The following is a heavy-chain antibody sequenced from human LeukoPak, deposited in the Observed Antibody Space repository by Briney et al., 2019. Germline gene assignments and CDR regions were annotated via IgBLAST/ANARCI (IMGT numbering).Heavy chain of an antibody. CDR1: GFTFSSYG. D-gene: IGHD2-2*01. Sequence: GGSLRLSCAASGFTFSSYGMSWVRQAPGKGLEWVSAISGSGGSTYYADSVKGRFTISRDNSKNALYLQMNSLRAEDTAVYYCAKGMNSLVVPAAIDYWGQGTLVTVSS. J-gene: IGHJ4*02. V-gene: IGHV3-23*01. CDR3: AKGMNSLVVPAAIDY. CDR2: ISGSGGST.